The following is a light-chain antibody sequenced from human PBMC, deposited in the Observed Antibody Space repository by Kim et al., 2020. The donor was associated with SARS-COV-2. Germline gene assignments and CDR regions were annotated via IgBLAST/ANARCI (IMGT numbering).Light chain of an antibody. J-gene: IGKJ1*01. CDR1: QSVSSY. CDR3: QQRSNWPRGT. V-gene: IGKV3-11*01. Sequence: SPGERATLSCRASQSVSSYLAWYQQKPGQAPRLLIYDASNRATGIPARFSGSGSGTDFTLTISSLEPEDFAVYYCQQRSNWPRGTFGQGTKVEIK. CDR2: DAS.